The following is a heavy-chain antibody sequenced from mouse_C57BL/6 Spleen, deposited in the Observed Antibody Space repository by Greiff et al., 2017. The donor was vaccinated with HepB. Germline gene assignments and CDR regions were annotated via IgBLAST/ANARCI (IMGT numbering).Heavy chain of an antibody. Sequence: EVQLQQSGAELVKPGASVKLSCTASGFNIKDYYMHWVKQRTEQGLEWIGRIDPEDGETKYATKFQGKATITADTSSNTAYLQLSSLTSEDTAVYYCARHDYDWRALLAMDYWGQGTSVTVSS. J-gene: IGHJ4*01. CDR3: ARHDYDWRALLAMDY. CDR1: GFNIKDYY. CDR2: IDPEDGET. V-gene: IGHV14-2*01. D-gene: IGHD2-4*01.